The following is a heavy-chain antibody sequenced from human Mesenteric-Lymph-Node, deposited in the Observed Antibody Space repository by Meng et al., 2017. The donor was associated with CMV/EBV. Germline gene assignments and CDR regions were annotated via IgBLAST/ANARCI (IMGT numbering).Heavy chain of an antibody. CDR3: ARGPYSYGPPGWFDP. V-gene: IGHV1-46*01. J-gene: IGHJ5*02. CDR1: GYTFTSYY. Sequence: SGYTFTSYYMHWVRQAPGQGLEWMGIINPSGGSTSYAQKFQGRVTMTRDTSTSTVYMELSSLRSEDTAVYYCARGPYSYGPPGWFDPWGQGTLVTVSS. CDR2: INPSGGST. D-gene: IGHD5-18*01.